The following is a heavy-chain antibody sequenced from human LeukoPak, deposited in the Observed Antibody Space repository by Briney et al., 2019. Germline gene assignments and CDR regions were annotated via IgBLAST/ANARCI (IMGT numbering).Heavy chain of an antibody. D-gene: IGHD3-22*01. Sequence: ASVKVSCKASGYTFTSYGISWVRQAPGQGLEWMGWISAYNGNTNYAQKLQGRVTMTTDTSTSTAYMELRSLRSDDTAVYYCAREEYYYDSSGPGYWGQGTLATVSS. V-gene: IGHV1-18*01. J-gene: IGHJ4*02. CDR3: AREEYYYDSSGPGY. CDR1: GYTFTSYG. CDR2: ISAYNGNT.